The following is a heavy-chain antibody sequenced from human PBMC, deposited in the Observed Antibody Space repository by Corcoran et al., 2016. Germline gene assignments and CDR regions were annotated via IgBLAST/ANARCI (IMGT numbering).Heavy chain of an antibody. Sequence: QVQLQESGQGLVKPAEKLSLTCTVSGGSISSYYWSWIRQPPGKGREGIGYINYSGSTNYNPSLKSRVTISVDTYKNQFSLKLSSVTAADTAVYYCARGYGGNRGSFDIWGQGTMVTVSS. D-gene: IGHD2-15*01. CDR2: INYSGST. V-gene: IGHV4-59*01. CDR1: GGSISSYY. CDR3: ARGYGGNRGSFDI. J-gene: IGHJ3*02.